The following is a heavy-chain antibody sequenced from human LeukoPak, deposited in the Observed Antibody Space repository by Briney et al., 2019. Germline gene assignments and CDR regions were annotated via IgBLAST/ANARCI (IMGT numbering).Heavy chain of an antibody. CDR1: SGSISSSSYY. CDR3: ARLLLGVIEEEAFDI. D-gene: IGHD3-22*01. CDR2: IYYSGNT. V-gene: IGHV4-39*01. J-gene: IGHJ3*02. Sequence: SETLSLTCSVSSGSISSSSYYWGWICQPPGKGLEWIGSIYYSGNTYHNPSLKSRVTISVDTSKNQFSLKLSSVTAADTAVYYCARLLLGVIEEEAFDIWGQGTMVTVSS.